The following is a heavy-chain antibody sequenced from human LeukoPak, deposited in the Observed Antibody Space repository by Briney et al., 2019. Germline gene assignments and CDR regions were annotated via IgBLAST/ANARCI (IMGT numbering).Heavy chain of an antibody. J-gene: IGHJ4*02. CDR3: ARDRYGDSFAHFDY. CDR2: ITPSGGT. V-gene: IGHV1-2*02. D-gene: IGHD5-18*01. Sequence: GSSVKVSCQASGYTFTRYAMHWVRQAPGQGLEWMGWITPSGGTNYPQKFQGMVAITRDTSITTAYMDLSRLTSDDTAVYCCARDRYGDSFAHFDYWGQGALVTVSS. CDR1: GYTFTRYA.